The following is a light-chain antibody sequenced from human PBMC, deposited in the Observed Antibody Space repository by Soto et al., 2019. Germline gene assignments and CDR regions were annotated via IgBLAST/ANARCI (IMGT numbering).Light chain of an antibody. Sequence: EVVMTQSPATLSVSPGERATLSCRASQSVSSNFLAWYQQKPGQAPRLLIYGVSIRATGIPARFSGSWSGTEFTLTISSLQSEDFAVYYCQQYSAWPLTFGGGTKVEI. CDR3: QQYSAWPLT. CDR1: QSVSSN. V-gene: IGKV3-15*01. CDR2: GVS. J-gene: IGKJ4*01.